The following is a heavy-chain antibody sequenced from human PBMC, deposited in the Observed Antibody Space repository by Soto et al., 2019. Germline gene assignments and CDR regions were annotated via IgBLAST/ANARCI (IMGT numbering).Heavy chain of an antibody. CDR3: AGPTSYFEY. CDR2: IFYSGTT. J-gene: IGHJ4*02. Sequence: QVQLQESGPGLLKPTQTLSLTCTVSGDSVYSRPHSWTWIRQLPDKGLEYIGYIFYSGTTYYNPSLKDRVTISLDTSKTQFYLSLTSVTAADTAVYYCAGPTSYFEYWGQGTLVNVSS. CDR1: GDSVYSRPHS. V-gene: IGHV4-31*03.